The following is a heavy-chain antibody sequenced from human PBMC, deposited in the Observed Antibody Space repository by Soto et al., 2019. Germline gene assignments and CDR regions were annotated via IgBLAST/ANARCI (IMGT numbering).Heavy chain of an antibody. CDR1: GGSISSGGYS. V-gene: IGHV4-30-2*01. CDR3: ARVREGLKFLEWPLFEY. D-gene: IGHD3-3*01. Sequence: SETLSLTCAVSGGSISSGGYSWSWIRQPPGKGLEWIGYIYHSGSTYYNPSLKSRVTISVDRSKNQFSLKLSSVTAADTAVYYCARVREGLKFLEWPLFEYWGQGTLVTVS. J-gene: IGHJ4*02. CDR2: IYHSGST.